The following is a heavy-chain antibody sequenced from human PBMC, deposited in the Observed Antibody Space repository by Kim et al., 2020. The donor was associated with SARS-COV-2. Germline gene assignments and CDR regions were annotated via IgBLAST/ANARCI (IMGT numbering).Heavy chain of an antibody. CDR1: GGTFSSYA. D-gene: IGHD3-22*01. CDR3: PGTGKYYYDSSGYFPFDY. Sequence: SVKVSCKASGGTFSSYAISWVRQAPGQGLEWMGGINPIFGTANYAQKFQGRVTITADESTSTAYMELSSLRSEDTAVYYCPGTGKYYYDSSGYFPFDYWGQGTLVTISS. J-gene: IGHJ4*02. V-gene: IGHV1-69*13. CDR2: INPIFGTA.